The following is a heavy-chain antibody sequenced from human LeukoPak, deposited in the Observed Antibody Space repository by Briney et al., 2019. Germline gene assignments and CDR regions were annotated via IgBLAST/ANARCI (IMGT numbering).Heavy chain of an antibody. CDR2: IIPIFGTA. CDR1: GGTFSSYA. D-gene: IGHD5-24*01. J-gene: IGHJ3*02. V-gene: IGHV1-69*06. Sequence: GASVKVSCKASGGTFSSYAISWVRQAPGQGLEWMGGIIPIFGTANYAQKFQGRVTITADKSTSTAYMELSSLRSEDTAVYYCASPTGDGYNWGAFDIWGQGTMVTVSS. CDR3: ASPTGDGYNWGAFDI.